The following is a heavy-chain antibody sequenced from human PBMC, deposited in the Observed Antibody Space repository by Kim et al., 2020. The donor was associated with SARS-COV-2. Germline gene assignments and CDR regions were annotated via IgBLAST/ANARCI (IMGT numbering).Heavy chain of an antibody. CDR1: GGTFSSYA. D-gene: IGHD2-2*01. Sequence: SVKVSCKASGGTFSSYAISWVRQAPGQGREWMGRIIPILGIANYAQKFQGRVTITADKSTSTAYMELSSLRSEDTAGYYCARAKAYCSSTICDVGWFDP. CDR3: ARAKAYCSSTICDVGWFDP. J-gene: IGHJ5*02. V-gene: IGHV1-69*04. CDR2: IIPILGIA.